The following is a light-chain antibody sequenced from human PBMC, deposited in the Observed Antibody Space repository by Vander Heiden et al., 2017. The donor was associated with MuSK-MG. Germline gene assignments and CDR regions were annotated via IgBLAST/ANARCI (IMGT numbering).Light chain of an antibody. CDR3: HQDDNLGQT. V-gene: IGKV1-33*01. CDR1: QDISNY. J-gene: IGKJ5*01. Sequence: DIQMTQSPSSLSASVGDRVTITCQASQDISNYLNWYQQKPGKAPKLLIYDASNLETGVPSTFSRTGSVTDFTFTISILQPEDIATYYCHQDDNLGQTFGQGTRLEIK. CDR2: DAS.